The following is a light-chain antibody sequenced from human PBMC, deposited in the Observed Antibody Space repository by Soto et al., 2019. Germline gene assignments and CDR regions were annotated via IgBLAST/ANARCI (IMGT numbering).Light chain of an antibody. CDR2: DVS. J-gene: IGLJ1*01. V-gene: IGLV2-14*03. CDR1: SSDFGGYNY. Sequence: QSVLTHPASVSGSPGQSITISCTGTSSDFGGYNYVSWYQHHPGKAPKLIIYDVSNRPSGVSHHFSGSKSGNTASLTISGLQVEDEADYYCSSYTGRSTLYVFGTGTKVTVL. CDR3: SSYTGRSTLYV.